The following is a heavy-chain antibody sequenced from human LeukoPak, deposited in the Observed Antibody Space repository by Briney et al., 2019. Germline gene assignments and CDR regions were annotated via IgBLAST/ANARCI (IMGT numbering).Heavy chain of an antibody. CDR2: ISGSGGST. CDR1: GFTFSSYA. CDR3: ASPDPTYYDFWSGYLLIGGYYMDV. Sequence: TGGSLRLSCAASGFTFSSYAMSWVRQAPGKGLEWVSAISGSGGSTYYADSVEGRFTISRDNSKNTLYLQMNSLRAEDTAVYYCASPDPTYYDFWSGYLLIGGYYMDVWGKGTTVTVSS. D-gene: IGHD3-3*01. V-gene: IGHV3-23*01. J-gene: IGHJ6*03.